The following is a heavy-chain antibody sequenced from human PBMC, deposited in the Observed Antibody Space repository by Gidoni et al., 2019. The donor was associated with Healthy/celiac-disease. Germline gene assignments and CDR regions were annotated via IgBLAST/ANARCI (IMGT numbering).Heavy chain of an antibody. J-gene: IGHJ4*02. CDR1: GFTFAAYA. V-gene: IGHV3-9*01. CDR3: AKDSRGYYDSSGEFDY. D-gene: IGHD3-22*01. Sequence: EVQLVESGGGLVQLVRSLRLSCAASGFTFAAYAMHWVRQAPGKGLEWVSGISWNRGSRGYADSVKGRFTISRDNAKNSLYLQMNSLRAEDTALYYCAKDSRGYYDSSGEFDYWGQGTLVTVSS. CDR2: ISWNRGSR.